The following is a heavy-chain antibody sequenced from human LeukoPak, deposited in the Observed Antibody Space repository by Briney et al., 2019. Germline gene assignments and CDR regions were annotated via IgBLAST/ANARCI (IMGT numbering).Heavy chain of an antibody. CDR3: ARVGDYYDSSGYYYAPPVYYMDV. D-gene: IGHD3-22*01. Sequence: GGSLRLSCAASGFTFSSYSMNWVRQAPGKGLVWVSRINTDGSSTSYADSVKGRFTISRDNAKNTLYLQMNRLRAEDTAVYYCARVGDYYDSSGYYYAPPVYYMDVWGKGTTVTVSS. CDR1: GFTFSSYS. V-gene: IGHV3-74*01. CDR2: INTDGSST. J-gene: IGHJ6*03.